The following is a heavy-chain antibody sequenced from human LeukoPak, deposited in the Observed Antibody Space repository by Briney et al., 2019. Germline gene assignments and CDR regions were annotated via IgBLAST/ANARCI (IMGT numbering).Heavy chain of an antibody. CDR3: TKDRVGTTRGGDF. V-gene: IGHV3-23*01. Sequence: PGGSLRLSCAASGFTFSLSVMNWARQAPGKGVEWIAGITGDGNIAYYADSAKGRFRIFRNNFENILYLEIDSLRVDDTALYYCTKDRVGTTRGGDFWGRGTLVTVSS. D-gene: IGHD1-26*01. CDR1: GFTFSLSV. CDR2: ITGDGNIA. J-gene: IGHJ4*02.